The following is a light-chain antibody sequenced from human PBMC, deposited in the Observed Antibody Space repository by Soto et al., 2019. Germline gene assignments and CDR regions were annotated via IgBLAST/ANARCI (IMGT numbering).Light chain of an antibody. V-gene: IGLV1-40*01. J-gene: IGLJ1*01. Sequence: QSVLTQPPSVSGAPGQRVTISCTGSSSNIGAGYDVHWYQQLPGTASKLLIYGNSNRPSGVPDRFSGSKSGTSASLAITGLQAEDEADYYCQSYDSSLSGSNVFRTETKVPVL. CDR3: QSYDSSLSGSNV. CDR2: GNS. CDR1: SSNIGAGYD.